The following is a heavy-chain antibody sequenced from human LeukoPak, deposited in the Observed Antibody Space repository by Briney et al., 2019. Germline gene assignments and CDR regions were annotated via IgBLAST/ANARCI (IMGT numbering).Heavy chain of an antibody. D-gene: IGHD3-3*01. Sequence: SVKVSFNASGYTFTIYDINWVRQATGPGIEWMGWMNPNSGNTGNAQKFQGRVTMTRNTSISTAYMELSSLRSEDTAVYYCARGSRIHRETIFGVVTPGYWGQGTLVTVSS. V-gene: IGHV1-8*01. J-gene: IGHJ4*02. CDR1: GYTFTIYD. CDR2: MNPNSGNT. CDR3: ARGSRIHRETIFGVVTPGY.